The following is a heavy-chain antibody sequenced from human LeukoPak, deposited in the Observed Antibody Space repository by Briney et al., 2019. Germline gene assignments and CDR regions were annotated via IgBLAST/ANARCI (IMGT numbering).Heavy chain of an antibody. CDR2: ICHSGST. Sequence: SETLSLTCAVSGYSISSGYYWGWIRQPPGKGLEWIGSICHSGSTYYNPSLKSRVTISVDTSKNQFSLKLSSVTAADTAVYYCARGWAVAGHDYWGQGTLVTVSS. J-gene: IGHJ4*02. D-gene: IGHD6-19*01. V-gene: IGHV4-38-2*01. CDR3: ARGWAVAGHDY. CDR1: GYSISSGYY.